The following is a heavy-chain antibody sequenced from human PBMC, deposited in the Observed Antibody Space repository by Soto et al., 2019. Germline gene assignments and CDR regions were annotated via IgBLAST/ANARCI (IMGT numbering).Heavy chain of an antibody. D-gene: IGHD6-6*01. CDR2: LIPIFGAA. CDR3: ARGRSSPNFDP. V-gene: IGHV1-69*01. J-gene: IGHJ5*02. CDR1: GGTFTNYV. Sequence: QVQLVQSGAEVRKPGSSVKVSCKISGGTFTNYVISWLRQAPGQGLEWMGGLIPIFGAANLAQKFQGSVTITADESTSTVNMELSSLTSEDTAVYYGARGRSSPNFDPWGQGTLVTVSS.